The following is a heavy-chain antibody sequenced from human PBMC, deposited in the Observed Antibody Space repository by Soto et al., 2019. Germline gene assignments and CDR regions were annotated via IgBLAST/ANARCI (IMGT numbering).Heavy chain of an antibody. CDR1: GYSFTSYW. CDR2: IYPVDSDT. J-gene: IGHJ4*02. V-gene: IGHV5-51*01. Sequence: GESRKISCKGSGYSFTSYWIGWVRQMPGKGLEWMGIIYPVDSDTRYNPSFQGQVTISADRSITTAYLQWSSLKASDTAMYYCARRIGSSWYFDYWGQGTLVTVSS. CDR3: ARRIGSSWYFDY. D-gene: IGHD6-13*01.